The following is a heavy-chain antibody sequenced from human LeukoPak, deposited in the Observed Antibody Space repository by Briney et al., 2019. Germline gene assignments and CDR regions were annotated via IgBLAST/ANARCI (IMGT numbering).Heavy chain of an antibody. CDR1: GASVNSNGFY. CDR2: IFYNGST. CDR3: ARGPWTEYFQY. Sequence: SETLSLTCTVSGASVNSNGFYWSWIRQPPGEGLEVIGYIFYNGSTIYNPSLKSRVTISVDTSKNQFSLKLSSVTTADTAVYYCARGPWTEYFQYWGQGTLVTVSS. J-gene: IGHJ1*01. V-gene: IGHV4-61*08.